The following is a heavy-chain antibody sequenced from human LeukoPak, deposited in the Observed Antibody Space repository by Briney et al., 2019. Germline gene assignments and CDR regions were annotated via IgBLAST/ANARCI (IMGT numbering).Heavy chain of an antibody. J-gene: IGHJ4*02. CDR1: GYTFTGYY. CDR2: INPNSGGT. Sequence: ASVKVSCKASGYTFTGYYMHWVRQAPGQGLEWMGWINPNSGGTNYAQKFQGRVTMTRDTSISTAYMELSRLRSDDTAVYYCARKIRGSSSFFYFDYWGQGTLVTVSS. D-gene: IGHD6-13*01. V-gene: IGHV1-2*02. CDR3: ARKIRGSSSFFYFDY.